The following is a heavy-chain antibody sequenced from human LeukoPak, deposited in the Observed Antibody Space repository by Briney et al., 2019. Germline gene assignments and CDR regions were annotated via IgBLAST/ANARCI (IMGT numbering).Heavy chain of an antibody. D-gene: IGHD3-10*01. CDR3: ASTPKGLWFGELFSDYYMDV. CDR1: GYSISSGYY. Sequence: PSETLSLTCTVSGYSISSGYYWGWIRQPPGKGLEWIGSIYHSGSTYYNPSLKSRVTISVDTSKNQFSLKLSSVTAADTAVYYCASTPKGLWFGELFSDYYMDVWGKGTTVTVSS. V-gene: IGHV4-38-2*02. J-gene: IGHJ6*03. CDR2: IYHSGST.